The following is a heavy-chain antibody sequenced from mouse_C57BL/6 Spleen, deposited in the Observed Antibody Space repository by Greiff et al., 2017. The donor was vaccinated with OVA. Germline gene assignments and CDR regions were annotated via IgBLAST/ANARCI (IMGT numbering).Heavy chain of an antibody. V-gene: IGHV1-26*01. CDR3: ARAVDSNYWSSFDY. Sequence: VQLQQSGPELVKPGASVKISCKASGYTFTDYYMNWVKQSHGKSLEWIGDINPNNGGTSYNQKFKGKATLTVDKSSSTAYMELRSLTSEDSAVYYCARAVDSNYWSSFDYRGQGTTLTVSS. J-gene: IGHJ2*01. D-gene: IGHD2-5*01. CDR2: INPNNGGT. CDR1: GYTFTDYY.